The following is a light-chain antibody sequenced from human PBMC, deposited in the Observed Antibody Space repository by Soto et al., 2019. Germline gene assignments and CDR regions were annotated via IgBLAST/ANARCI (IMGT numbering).Light chain of an antibody. CDR3: YSYTTFSTDV. J-gene: IGLJ1*01. V-gene: IGLV2-14*01. CDR2: DVS. CDR1: SSDVGAYNY. Sequence: QSVLTQPASVSGSPGQSITISCTGTSSDVGAYNYVSWYQQHPGKAPKLMIYDVSNRPSGVSNRFSGSKSGNTASLTISGLQAEDEADYYCYSYTTFSTDVFGTGTKLTVL.